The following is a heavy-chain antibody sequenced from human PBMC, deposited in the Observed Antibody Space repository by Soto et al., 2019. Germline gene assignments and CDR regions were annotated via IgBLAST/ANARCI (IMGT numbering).Heavy chain of an antibody. CDR3: ARGQEVGAHFFDS. Sequence: SLRPSCAASGFTFATHPLTWVCQAPGKGLEWVSSIGTAGDTYYAVSVKGRFTISRDNVKNSLSLQMNSLRAGDTAVYFCARGQEVGAHFFDSWGQGTQVTDSS. J-gene: IGHJ4*02. V-gene: IGHV3-13*04. CDR1: GFTFATHP. CDR2: IGTAGDT. D-gene: IGHD2-15*01.